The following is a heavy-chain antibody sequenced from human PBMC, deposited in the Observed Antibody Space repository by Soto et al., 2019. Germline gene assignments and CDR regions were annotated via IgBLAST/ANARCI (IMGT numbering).Heavy chain of an antibody. Sequence: GGSLRLSCTGSGFDFGDYYMIWIRQAPGKGLEWVSYIDSGDGTTYYTDSVKGRFTISRDNAKKTVYLQMSSLRVEDTALHYCVRPYYSSSWFPFDRWGQGTLVTVSS. V-gene: IGHV3-11*01. CDR1: GFDFGDYY. D-gene: IGHD6-13*01. J-gene: IGHJ4*02. CDR3: VRPYYSSSWFPFDR. CDR2: IDSGDGTT.